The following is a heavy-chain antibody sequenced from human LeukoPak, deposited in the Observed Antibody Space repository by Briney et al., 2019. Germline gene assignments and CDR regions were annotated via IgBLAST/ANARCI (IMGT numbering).Heavy chain of an antibody. V-gene: IGHV3-73*01. CDR1: GFTFSGSA. CDR3: TRLGSAANDDY. CDR2: IRSKANSYAT. Sequence: GGSLRLSCAASGFTFSGSAMHWVRQASGKGLEWVGRIRSKANSYATAYAASVKGRFTISRDDSKNTAYLQMNSLKTEDTAVYYCTRLGSAANDDYWGQGTLVTVSS. D-gene: IGHD2-15*01. J-gene: IGHJ4*02.